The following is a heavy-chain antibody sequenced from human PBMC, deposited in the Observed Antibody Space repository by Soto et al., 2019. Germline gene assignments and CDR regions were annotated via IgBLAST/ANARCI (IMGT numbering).Heavy chain of an antibody. CDR3: TKNYYFDS. Sequence: VQLLESGGGLAQPGGSLRLSCAASGFTFSNYAMSWVRQAPGKALEWVSSINIVGGNTNYADSVRGRFTMSRDDSKNTVFLQMNGLRAEDTAIYYCTKNYYFDSWGQGTLVTVSS. J-gene: IGHJ4*02. CDR1: GFTFSNYA. CDR2: INIVGGNT. V-gene: IGHV3-23*01.